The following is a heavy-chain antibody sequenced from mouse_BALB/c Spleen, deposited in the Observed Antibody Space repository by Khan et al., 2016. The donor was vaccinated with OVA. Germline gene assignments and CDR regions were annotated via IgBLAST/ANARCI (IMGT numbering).Heavy chain of an antibody. CDR1: GFTFSNFW. J-gene: IGHJ3*01. CDR3: SMPGGYYAWFAY. Sequence: EVKLEVSGGGLVQPGGSMKLSCVASGFTFSNFWMNWVRQSPEKGLEWVAEIRLKSNNYATHYAESVRGRFTISRDDYKSSVYLQMNNLRAEDTGIYYCSMPGGYYAWFAYWGQGTLVTVSA. D-gene: IGHD2-3*01. V-gene: IGHV6-6*02. CDR2: IRLKSNNYAT.